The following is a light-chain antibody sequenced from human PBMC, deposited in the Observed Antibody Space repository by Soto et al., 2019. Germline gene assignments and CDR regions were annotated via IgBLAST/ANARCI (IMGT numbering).Light chain of an antibody. CDR2: GAS. CDR1: QSVSSRY. J-gene: IGKJ1*01. CDR3: QHYNSYSEA. V-gene: IGKV3-20*01. Sequence: EIVLTQSPGTLSLSPGELATLSFSASQSVSSRYLAWYQQKPGQAPRLLIYGASSRATGIPDRFSGSGSGTDFTLTISRLEPDDFATYYCQHYNSYSEAFGQGTKVDIK.